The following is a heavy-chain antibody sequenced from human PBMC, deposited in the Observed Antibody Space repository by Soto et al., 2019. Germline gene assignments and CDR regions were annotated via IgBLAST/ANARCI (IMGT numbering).Heavy chain of an antibody. Sequence: QIRLVQSGAEVKKPGASVKVSCKASGYSFTSYGISWVRQAPGQGLEWMGWISAYDGNTHYAQNLQGRVTMTTDTSTSTAYMDLRSLRSDDTAVYYCARESSTTWPFDYWGQGTLVTVSS. V-gene: IGHV1-18*01. J-gene: IGHJ4*02. CDR3: ARESSTTWPFDY. D-gene: IGHD2-2*01. CDR1: GYSFTSYG. CDR2: ISAYDGNT.